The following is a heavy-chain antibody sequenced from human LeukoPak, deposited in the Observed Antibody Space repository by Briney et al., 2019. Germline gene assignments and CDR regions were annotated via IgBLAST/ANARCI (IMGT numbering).Heavy chain of an antibody. V-gene: IGHV3-21*01. CDR2: ISSSSGYI. CDR3: ARDLEVAAAPDF. Sequence: GGSLRLSCAASGFTFSTYSMNWVRQAPGKGLEWVSSISSSSGYIYYADPVKGRFTISRDDAKNSLYLQMNSLRAEDTAVYYCARDLEVAAAPDFWGQGTLVTVSS. D-gene: IGHD2-15*01. CDR1: GFTFSTYS. J-gene: IGHJ4*02.